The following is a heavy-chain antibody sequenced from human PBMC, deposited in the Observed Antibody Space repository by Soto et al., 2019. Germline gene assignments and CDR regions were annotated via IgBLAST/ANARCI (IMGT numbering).Heavy chain of an antibody. CDR1: GFTFSSYD. J-gene: IGHJ5*02. V-gene: IGHV3-13*01. Sequence: EVQLVESGGGLVQPGGSLRLSCAASGFTFSSYDMHWVRQATGKGLEWVSAIGTAGDTYYPGSVKGRFTISRENAKNSLYLQMNSLRAEDTVVYYCARGGYSYGTGWFDPWGQGTLVTVSS. D-gene: IGHD5-18*01. CDR2: IGTAGDT. CDR3: ARGGYSYGTGWFDP.